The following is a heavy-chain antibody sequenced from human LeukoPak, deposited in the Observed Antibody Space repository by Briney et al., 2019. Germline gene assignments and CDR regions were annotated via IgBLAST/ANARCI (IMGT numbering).Heavy chain of an antibody. CDR3: ARARCSSTSCTAFDI. J-gene: IGHJ3*02. D-gene: IGHD2-2*01. CDR2: IYYSGST. V-gene: IGHV4-30-4*08. CDR1: GGSISSYY. Sequence: PSETLSLTCTVSGGSISSYYWSWIRQPPGKGLEWIGYIYYSGSTYYNPSLKSRVAISVDTSKNQFSLKLSSVTAADTAVYYCARARCSSTSCTAFDIWGQGTMVTVSS.